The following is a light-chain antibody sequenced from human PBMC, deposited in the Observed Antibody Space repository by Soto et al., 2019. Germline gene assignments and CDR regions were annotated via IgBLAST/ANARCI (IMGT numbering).Light chain of an antibody. Sequence: EIVLTQSPGTLSLSPGERATLSCRASQSVSSNFLAWYQQRPGQAPRLLIYGAANRVTGIPDRFSGSGSGTDFTLTISRLEPEDFAVYFCQQYGGSPYTFGQGTKLEIK. CDR2: GAA. J-gene: IGKJ2*01. V-gene: IGKV3-20*01. CDR3: QQYGGSPYT. CDR1: QSVSSNF.